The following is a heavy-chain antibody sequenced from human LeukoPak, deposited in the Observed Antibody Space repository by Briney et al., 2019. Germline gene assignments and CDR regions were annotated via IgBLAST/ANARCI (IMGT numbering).Heavy chain of an antibody. V-gene: IGHV4-59*01. D-gene: IGHD3-22*01. CDR3: ARGVIVWYFDC. CDR2: IYYSGST. J-gene: IGHJ4*02. Sequence: SETLSLTCTVSGGSISSYYWSWIRQPPGKGLEWIGYIYYSGSTNYNPSLKSRVTISVDTSKNQFSLKLSSVTAADTAVYYCARGVIVWYFDCWGQGTLVTVSS. CDR1: GGSISSYY.